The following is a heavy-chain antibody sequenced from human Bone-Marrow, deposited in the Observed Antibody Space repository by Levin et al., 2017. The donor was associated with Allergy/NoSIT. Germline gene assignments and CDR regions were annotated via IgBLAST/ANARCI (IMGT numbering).Heavy chain of an antibody. CDR1: GFTFSTYN. CDR2: ISSSSSYV. V-gene: IGHV3-21*01. CDR3: ARGSSWYDTWYFGL. D-gene: IGHD6-13*01. J-gene: IGHJ2*01. Sequence: SGGSLRLSCAASGFTFSTYNMNWVRQAPGKGLEWVSSISSSSSYVYSADSVKGRFTISRDNAKNSLYLQMSSLRAEATAVYYCARGSSWYDTWYFGLWGRGTLVTVSS.